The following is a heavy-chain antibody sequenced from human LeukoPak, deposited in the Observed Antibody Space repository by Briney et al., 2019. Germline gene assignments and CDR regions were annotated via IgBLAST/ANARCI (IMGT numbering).Heavy chain of an antibody. CDR1: GGSISSYY. CDR2: IYYSGST. Sequence: SETLSLTCTVSGGSISSYYWSWIRQPPGKGLEWIGYIYYSGSTNYNPSLKSRVTISVDTSKNQFSLKLSSVTAADTAVYYCARDGPTTMIVVWGQGTLVTVSS. D-gene: IGHD3-22*01. V-gene: IGHV4-59*12. CDR3: ARDGPTTMIVV. J-gene: IGHJ4*02.